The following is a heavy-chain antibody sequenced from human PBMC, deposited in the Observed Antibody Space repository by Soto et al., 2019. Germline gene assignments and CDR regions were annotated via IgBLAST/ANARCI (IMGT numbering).Heavy chain of an antibody. J-gene: IGHJ6*02. Sequence: QVQLQESGPGLVKPSETLSLTCTVSGDSVSNYYWSWIRQPAGRGLEWIGRGYSSGATNYNPSLNGRVTMSVDTSRNQFSLRLSSETAAGTAIYYCTKGPNWNYYYYGVDVWGQGTAVTVSS. CDR3: TKGPNWNYYYYGVDV. V-gene: IGHV4-4*07. CDR1: GDSVSNYY. CDR2: GYSSGAT. D-gene: IGHD1-20*01.